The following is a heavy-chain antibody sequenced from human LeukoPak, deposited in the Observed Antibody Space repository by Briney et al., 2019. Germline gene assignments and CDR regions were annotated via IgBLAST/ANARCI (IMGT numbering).Heavy chain of an antibody. V-gene: IGHV4-38-2*01. CDR2: IHHSGST. Sequence: AETLSLTCAVSGYSISSGYYWGWIRQPPGKGLEWIGSIHHSGSTYYSPSLKSRVTISVDTSKNQFSLKVSSVTAAGTAVYYCARGSGYSSGWNWFDPWGQGTLVTVSS. D-gene: IGHD6-19*01. CDR1: GYSISSGYY. CDR3: ARGSGYSSGWNWFDP. J-gene: IGHJ5*02.